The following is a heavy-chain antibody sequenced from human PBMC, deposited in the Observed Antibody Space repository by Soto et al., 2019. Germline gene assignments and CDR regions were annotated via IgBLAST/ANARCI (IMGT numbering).Heavy chain of an antibody. CDR2: INHSGST. V-gene: IGHV4-34*01. CDR3: ARVRLELYSEYYYYGMDV. CDR1: GGSFSGYY. Sequence: KPSETLSLTCAVYGGSFSGYYWSWIRQPPGKGLEWIGEINHSGSTNYNPSLKSRVTISVDTSKNQFSLKLSSVTAADTAVYYCARVRLELYSEYYYYGMDVWGQGTTVTVSS. J-gene: IGHJ6*02. D-gene: IGHD3-10*01.